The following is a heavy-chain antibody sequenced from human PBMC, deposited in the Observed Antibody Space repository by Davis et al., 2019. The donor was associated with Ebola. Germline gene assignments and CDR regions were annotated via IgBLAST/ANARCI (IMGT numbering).Heavy chain of an antibody. V-gene: IGHV3-23*01. Sequence: PGGSLRLSCTDSVITFSSYAMTWVRQAPGQGLEWVSAISGSGGSTYYADSVKGRFTISRDNSKNTLYLQMNSLRAEDTAVYYCAKERTYSYGFFSEHYSDYWGQGTLVTVSS. CDR3: AKERTYSYGFFSEHYSDY. CDR2: ISGSGGST. D-gene: IGHD5-18*01. CDR1: VITFSSYA. J-gene: IGHJ4*02.